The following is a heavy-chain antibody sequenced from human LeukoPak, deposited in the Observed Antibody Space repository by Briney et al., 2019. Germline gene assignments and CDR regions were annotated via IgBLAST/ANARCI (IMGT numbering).Heavy chain of an antibody. Sequence: SVKVSCKASGGTFSSYAISWVRQAPGQGLEWMGRIIPILGIANYAQKFQGRVTITADKSTSTAYMELSSLRSEDTAVYYCARERSADDYGVYYYYGMDVWGQGTTVTVSS. V-gene: IGHV1-69*04. D-gene: IGHD4-17*01. CDR1: GGTFSSYA. CDR2: IIPILGIA. CDR3: ARERSADDYGVYYYYGMDV. J-gene: IGHJ6*02.